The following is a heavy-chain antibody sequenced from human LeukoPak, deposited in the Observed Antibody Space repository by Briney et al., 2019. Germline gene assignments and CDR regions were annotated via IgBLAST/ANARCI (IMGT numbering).Heavy chain of an antibody. CDR1: GGSISSYY. D-gene: IGHD6-6*01. J-gene: IGHJ4*02. CDR3: ARDAGLIAPRYYFDY. CDR2: IYYSGST. Sequence: SETLSLTCTVSGGSISSYYWSWLRQPPGKGLEWIGYIYYSGSTNYNPSLKSRVTISVDTSKNQFSLKLSSVTAADTAVYYCARDAGLIAPRYYFDYWGQGTLVTVSS. V-gene: IGHV4-59*01.